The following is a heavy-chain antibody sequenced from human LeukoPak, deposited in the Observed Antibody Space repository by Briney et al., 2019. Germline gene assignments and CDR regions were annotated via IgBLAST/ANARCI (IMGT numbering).Heavy chain of an antibody. CDR1: GFTFSNYG. Sequence: GGYLRLYCTASGFTFSNYGMHWVRQAPGKGLEWVAVMWVWNDGSNEYYADSVKGRFTIARDNSKNTLYLQMVSLRAEDTADYYCARDRFPHDDAHYGMDVWGQGTTVTVSS. J-gene: IGHJ6*02. CDR2: MWVWNDGSNE. D-gene: IGHD3-16*01. CDR3: ARDRFPHDDAHYGMDV. V-gene: IGHV3-33*01.